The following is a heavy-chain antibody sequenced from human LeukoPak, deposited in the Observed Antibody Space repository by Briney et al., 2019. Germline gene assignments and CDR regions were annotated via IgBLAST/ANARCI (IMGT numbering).Heavy chain of an antibody. CDR1: GGSISSYY. Sequence: SETLSLTCTVSGGSISSYYCSWIRQPAGKGLEWIGRIYTSGSANYNPSLKSRVTMSVDTSKNQFSPKLSSVTAADTAVYYCARDWTDCSSTSCYQFDPWGQGTLVTVSS. CDR2: IYTSGSA. D-gene: IGHD2-2*01. J-gene: IGHJ5*02. V-gene: IGHV4-4*07. CDR3: ARDWTDCSSTSCYQFDP.